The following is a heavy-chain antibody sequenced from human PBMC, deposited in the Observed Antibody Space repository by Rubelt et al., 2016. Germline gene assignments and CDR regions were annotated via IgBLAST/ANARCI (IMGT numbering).Heavy chain of an antibody. CDR3: AQDPLWFGELPRY. CDR2: VSGTGSST. V-gene: IGHV3-23*04. CDR1: GFTFSSYA. D-gene: IGHD3-10*01. J-gene: IGHJ4*02. Sequence: VQLVESGGGLVQPGGSLRLSCAVSGFTFSSYAMSWVRQAPGKGLEWVSAVSGTGSSTYYAESVKGRFTISRDNSKNTLYLQVSSLRVEDTAVYYGAQDPLWFGELPRYWGQGTLVTVSS.